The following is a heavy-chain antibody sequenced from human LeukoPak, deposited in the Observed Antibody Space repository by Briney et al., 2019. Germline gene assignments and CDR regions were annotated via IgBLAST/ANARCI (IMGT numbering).Heavy chain of an antibody. CDR2: VSPDGNLA. V-gene: IGHV3-74*01. Sequence: GGSLRLSCAGSGFTLSSSWMHWVRQAPGKGPVWVAHVSPDGNLANYADSVKGRFIISRDNAKNSLYLQMNSLTAGDTAVYYCARGPPRGKYYYMDVWGKGTTVTVSS. CDR1: GFTLSSSW. D-gene: IGHD1-1*01. CDR3: ARGPPRGKYYYMDV. J-gene: IGHJ6*03.